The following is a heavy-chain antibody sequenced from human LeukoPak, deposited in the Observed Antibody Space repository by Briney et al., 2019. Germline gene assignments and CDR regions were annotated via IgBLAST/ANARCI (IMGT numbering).Heavy chain of an antibody. D-gene: IGHD6-13*01. CDR1: GFTLSDHY. CDR2: TRNKVKSYTT. V-gene: IGHV3-72*01. Sequence: PGGSLRLSCAASGFTLSDHYIDWVRQAPGKGLEWVGRTRNKVKSYTTEYAASVKGRFTISRDGSKTSVYLQMNSLKTEDTAVYYCARGSGIAAAGTFHPDYWGQGTLVTVSS. CDR3: ARGSGIAAAGTFHPDY. J-gene: IGHJ4*02.